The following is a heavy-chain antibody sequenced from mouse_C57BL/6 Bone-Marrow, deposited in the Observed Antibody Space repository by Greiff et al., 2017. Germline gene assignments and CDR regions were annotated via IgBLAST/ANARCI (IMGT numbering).Heavy chain of an antibody. V-gene: IGHV3-5*01. CDR2: IYYSGTI. CDR3: ARNNYGSSTIDY. J-gene: IGHJ2*01. Sequence: VQLKESGPGLVKPSQTVFLTCTVTGISITTGNYRWSWIRQFPGNKLEWIGYIYYSGTITYNPSLTSRTTITRDTPKNQFFLEMNSLTAEDTATYYCARNNYGSSTIDYWGQGTTLTVSS. D-gene: IGHD1-1*01. CDR1: GISITTGNYR.